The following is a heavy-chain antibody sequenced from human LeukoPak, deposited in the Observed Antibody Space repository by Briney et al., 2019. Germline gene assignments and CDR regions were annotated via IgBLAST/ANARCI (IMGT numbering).Heavy chain of an antibody. CDR3: VRGQTIDY. J-gene: IGHJ4*02. D-gene: IGHD3-3*01. V-gene: IGHV3-74*01. Sequence: PGGSLRLSYTTSGFTFSNYWMYWVRQAPGKGLMWVSRIKSDGTGITYTDSVEGRFTISRDNAKNTLYLQMNSLRDEDTAVYYCVRGQTIDYWGQGTLVTVSS. CDR2: IKSDGTGI. CDR1: GFTFSNYW.